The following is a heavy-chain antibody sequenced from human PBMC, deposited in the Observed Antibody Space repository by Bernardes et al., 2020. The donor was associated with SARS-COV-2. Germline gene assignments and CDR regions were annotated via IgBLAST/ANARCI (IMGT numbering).Heavy chain of an antibody. Sequence: SETLSLTCAVYGGSFSSHYWAWIRQPPGRGLEWVGEINHSGSSTYNPSLKSRVTLSVDTSKMQFSLKLTSVNAEDMAVYYCARGASFGFLSAYSFGRGGPFDPWGQGVLVTVAS. CDR3: ARGASFGFLSAYSFGRGGPFDP. J-gene: IGHJ5*02. D-gene: IGHD3-3*01. CDR2: INHSGSS. V-gene: IGHV4-34*01. CDR1: GGSFSSHY.